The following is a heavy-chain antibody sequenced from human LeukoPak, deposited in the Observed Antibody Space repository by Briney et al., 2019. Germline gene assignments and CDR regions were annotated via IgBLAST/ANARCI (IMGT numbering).Heavy chain of an antibody. CDR1: GGSISSSSYC. Sequence: SSETLSLTCTVSGGSISSSSYCWGWIRQPPGKGLEWIGSIYYSGSTYYNPSLKSRVTISVDTSKNQFSLKLSSVTAADTAVYYCARAAITMALFPPPDWFDPWGQGTLVTVSS. V-gene: IGHV4-39*07. J-gene: IGHJ5*02. CDR2: IYYSGST. D-gene: IGHD3-10*01. CDR3: ARAAITMALFPPPDWFDP.